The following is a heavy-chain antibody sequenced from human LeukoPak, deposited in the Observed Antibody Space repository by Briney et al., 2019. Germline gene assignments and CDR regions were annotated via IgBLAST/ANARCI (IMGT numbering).Heavy chain of an antibody. Sequence: GASVKVSCKVSGYTLTELSMHWVRQAPGQGLEWMGIINPSGGSTSYAQKFQGRVTMTRDTSTSTVYMELSSLRSEDTAVYYCARPSGSYPLTPFDYWGQGTLVTVSS. V-gene: IGHV1-46*01. CDR3: ARPSGSYPLTPFDY. CDR2: INPSGGST. CDR1: GYTLTELS. D-gene: IGHD1-26*01. J-gene: IGHJ4*02.